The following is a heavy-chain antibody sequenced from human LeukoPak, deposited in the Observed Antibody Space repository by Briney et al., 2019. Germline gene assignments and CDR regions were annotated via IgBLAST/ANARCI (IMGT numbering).Heavy chain of an antibody. V-gene: IGHV1-18*01. CDR1: GYTFTSYG. D-gene: IGHD3-9*01. CDR2: ISAYNGNT. Sequence: ASVKVSCKASGYTFTSYGISWVRQAPGQGLEWMGWISAYNGNTNYAQKFQGRVTITADESTSTAYMGLSSLRSEDTAVYYCARAPYYDILTGYYKAPDYWGQGTLVTVSS. J-gene: IGHJ4*02. CDR3: ARAPYYDILTGYYKAPDY.